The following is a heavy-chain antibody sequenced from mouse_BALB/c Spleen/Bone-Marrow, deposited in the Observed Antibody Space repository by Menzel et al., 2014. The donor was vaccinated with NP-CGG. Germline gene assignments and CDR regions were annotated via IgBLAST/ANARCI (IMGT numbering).Heavy chain of an antibody. V-gene: IGHV1-54*01. CDR1: GYAFTNYL. CDR2: INPGSGGT. CDR3: ARSGYGNYFYAMDY. J-gene: IGHJ4*01. D-gene: IGHD2-10*02. Sequence: QVQLQQSGAELVRPGTSVKVSCKASGYAFTNYLTEWVKQRPGQGLEWIGVINPGSGGTNYNEKFKGKATLTADKSSSTAYMQLSSLTSDGSAVYFCARSGYGNYFYAMDYWGQGTSVTVSS.